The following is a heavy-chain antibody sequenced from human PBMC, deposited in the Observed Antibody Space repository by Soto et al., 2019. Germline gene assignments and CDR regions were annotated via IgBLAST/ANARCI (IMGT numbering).Heavy chain of an antibody. Sequence: GASVKVSCKASGFTFITYDFSWVRQAAGQGLEWMGWMNPNNGNTNYAQKLQGRVTMTTDTSTSTAYMELRSLRSDDTAVYYCARVHGGSLDFDYWGQGTLVTVSS. CDR2: MNPNNGNT. CDR1: GFTFITYD. J-gene: IGHJ4*02. CDR3: ARVHGGSLDFDY. D-gene: IGHD1-26*01. V-gene: IGHV1-18*01.